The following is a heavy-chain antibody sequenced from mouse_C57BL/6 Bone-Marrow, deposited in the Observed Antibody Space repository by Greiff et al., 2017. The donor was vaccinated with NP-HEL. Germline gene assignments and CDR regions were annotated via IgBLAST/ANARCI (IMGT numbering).Heavy chain of an antibody. V-gene: IGHV5-12*01. CDR1: GFTFSDYY. J-gene: IGHJ4*01. D-gene: IGHD1-1*01. CDR3: ASLLFPEDY. Sequence: EVMLVESGGGLVQPGGSLKLSCAASGFTFSDYYMYWVRKTPEKRLEWVAYISNGGGSTYYPDTVKGRFTISRDNAKNTLYLQMSRLKSEDTAMYYCASLLFPEDYWGQGTSVTVSS. CDR2: ISNGGGST.